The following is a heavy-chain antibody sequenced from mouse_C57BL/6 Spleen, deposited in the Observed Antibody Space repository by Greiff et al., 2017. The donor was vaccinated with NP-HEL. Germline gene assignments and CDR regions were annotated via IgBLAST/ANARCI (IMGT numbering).Heavy chain of an antibody. Sequence: QVHVKQSGAELAKPGASVKLSCKASGYTFTSYWMHWVKQRPGQGLEWIGYINPSSGYTKYNQKFKDKATLTADKSSSTAYMQLSSLTYEDSAVYYCARSRGISTVVAPYAMDYWGQGTSVTVSS. V-gene: IGHV1-7*01. CDR2: INPSSGYT. CDR1: GYTFTSYW. J-gene: IGHJ4*01. D-gene: IGHD1-1*01. CDR3: ARSRGISTVVAPYAMDY.